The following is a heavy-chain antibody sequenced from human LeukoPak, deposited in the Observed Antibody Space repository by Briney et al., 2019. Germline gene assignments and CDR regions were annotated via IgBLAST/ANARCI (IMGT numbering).Heavy chain of an antibody. V-gene: IGHV5-10-1*01. J-gene: IGHJ4*02. Sequence: GESLNISCKGSGYSFTSYWISWVRQLPGKGLEWMGRIDPSDSYTNYSPSFQGLVTISTDKSISTAYLQWSSLKASDTAMYYCATQYIYGPALVWGQGTLVTVSS. D-gene: IGHD5-18*01. CDR2: IDPSDSYT. CDR3: ATQYIYGPALV. CDR1: GYSFTSYW.